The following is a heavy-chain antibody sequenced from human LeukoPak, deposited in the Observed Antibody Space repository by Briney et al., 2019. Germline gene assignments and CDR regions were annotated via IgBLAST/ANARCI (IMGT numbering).Heavy chain of an antibody. CDR1: GYTFTGYF. CDR3: ARDLSSTSNWEFDF. Sequence: GASVKVSCTASGYTFTGYFMHWVRQAPGQGLEWMGRINLNSGGTYYAQNFQGRVTMTRDTSISTAYVELSRLTSDDTAMYYCARDLSSTSNWEFDFWGQGTLVTVSS. CDR2: INLNSGGT. D-gene: IGHD1-26*01. J-gene: IGHJ4*02. V-gene: IGHV1-2*06.